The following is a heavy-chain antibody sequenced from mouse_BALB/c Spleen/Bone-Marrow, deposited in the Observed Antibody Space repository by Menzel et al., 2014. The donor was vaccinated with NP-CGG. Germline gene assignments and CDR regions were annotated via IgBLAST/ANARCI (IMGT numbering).Heavy chain of an antibody. J-gene: IGHJ2*01. D-gene: IGHD1-1*01. Sequence: EVKLVESGPDLVKPSQSVSLTCTVTAYSITSGYGWHWIRQFPGNRLEWMGYIHYSGNTDYNPSLKSRISITRDTSKNQFYLQLNSLTTEDTATYYCTGETAIVADFDYWGQGTTLTVSS. CDR3: TGETAIVADFDY. CDR1: AYSITSGYG. CDR2: IHYSGNT. V-gene: IGHV3-1*02.